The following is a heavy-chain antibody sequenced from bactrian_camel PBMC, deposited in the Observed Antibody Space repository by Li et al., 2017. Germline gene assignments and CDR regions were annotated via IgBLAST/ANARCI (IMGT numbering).Heavy chain of an antibody. V-gene: IGHV3S53*01. CDR2: MQVDGST. J-gene: IGHJ4*01. CDR1: GYTGSRIS. D-gene: IGHD7*01. Sequence: HVQLVESGGGSVQTGGSLRLSCAASGYTGSRISMGWFRQASGQEPGGVAVMQVDGSTSYRDSVKGRFTISKDNAKNTLYLQMNDLKPEDTAMYYCAADTGGLSVSVTWVHAMRYRGQGTQVTVS.